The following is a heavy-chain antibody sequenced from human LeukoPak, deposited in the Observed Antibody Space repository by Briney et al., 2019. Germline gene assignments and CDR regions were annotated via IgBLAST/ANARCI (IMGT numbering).Heavy chain of an antibody. Sequence: PGRSLRLSCAASGFTFGSYGMHWVRQAPGKGLEWVAVISYDGSNKYYADSVKGRFTISRDNSKNTLYLHMNSLRAEDTAVYFCAKGPHQYYFDYWGQGTLVTVSS. D-gene: IGHD2-2*01. CDR1: GFTFGSYG. CDR3: AKGPHQYYFDY. V-gene: IGHV3-30*18. CDR2: ISYDGSNK. J-gene: IGHJ4*02.